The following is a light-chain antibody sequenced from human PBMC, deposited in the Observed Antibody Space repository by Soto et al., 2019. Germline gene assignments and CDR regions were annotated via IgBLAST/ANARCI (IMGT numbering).Light chain of an antibody. V-gene: IGKV1-27*01. J-gene: IGKJ2*01. CDR3: RKYNSAPYT. CDR2: AAS. CDR1: QGISNY. Sequence: DIQMTQSPSSLSASVGDRVTITCRASQGISNYLAWYQQKPGKVPKLLIYAASTLQSVVPSRFSGSGSGTDFTLNIICLEPDDVVTYYCRKYNSAPYTFGQGTKLEIK.